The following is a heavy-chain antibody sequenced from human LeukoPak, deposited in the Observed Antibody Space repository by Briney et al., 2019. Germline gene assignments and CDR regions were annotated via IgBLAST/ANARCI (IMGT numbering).Heavy chain of an antibody. J-gene: IGHJ2*01. D-gene: IGHD7-27*01. CDR2: IYGSGST. CDR3: GRSQLGIDWYFDL. V-gene: IGHV4-4*09. CDR1: GGSIRSYF. Sequence: SETLSLTCTVSGGSIRSYFWLWIRQPPGKGLQWIGSIYGSGSTNYNPSLKSRVTISFDEYSNHSSLKLSSVPAADTAVYFCGRSQLGIDWYFDLWGRGTLVTVSS.